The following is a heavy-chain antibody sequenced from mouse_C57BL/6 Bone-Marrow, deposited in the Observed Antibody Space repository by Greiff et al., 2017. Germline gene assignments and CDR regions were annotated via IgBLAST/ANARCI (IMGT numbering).Heavy chain of an antibody. CDR1: GYTFTDPT. J-gene: IGHJ1*03. CDR3: ASPLYHWYFDV. V-gene: IGHV1-78*01. CDR2: IYPRDGST. D-gene: IGHD6-1*01. Sequence: QVHVKQSDAELVKPGASVKISCKVSGYTFTDPTIHWMKQRPEQGLEWIGYIYPRDGSTKYNEKFKGKATLTADKSYTTAYMQIHSLTSEDSAVYFCASPLYHWYFDVWGTGNTVTVSS.